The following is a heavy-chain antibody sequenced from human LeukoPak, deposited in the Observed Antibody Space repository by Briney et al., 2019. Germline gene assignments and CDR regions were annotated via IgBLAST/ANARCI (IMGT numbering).Heavy chain of an antibody. Sequence: PLETLSLTCTVSGGSISSNKYKWGWVRQPPGGGVEWIGSIYYNGSTYCNPSLKSRVTISADTSKNQFSLKLTSVTAADTAVYYCASLAGTGGYWGQGTLVTVSS. D-gene: IGHD1-14*01. V-gene: IGHV4-39*01. CDR2: IYYNGST. J-gene: IGHJ4*02. CDR1: GGSISSNKYK. CDR3: ASLAGTGGY.